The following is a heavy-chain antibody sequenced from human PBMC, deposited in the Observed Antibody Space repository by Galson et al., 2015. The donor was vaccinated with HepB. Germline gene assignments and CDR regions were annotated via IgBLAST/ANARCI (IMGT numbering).Heavy chain of an antibody. D-gene: IGHD3-3*01. CDR1: GFTFSSYA. Sequence: SLRLSCAASGFTFSSYAMHWVRQAPGKGLEWVAVISYDGSNKYYADSVKGRFTISRDNSKNTLYLQMNSLRAEDTAVYYCARGDFWSGYYLHYYYMDVWSKGTTVTVSS. J-gene: IGHJ6*03. CDR3: ARGDFWSGYYLHYYYMDV. V-gene: IGHV3-30-3*01. CDR2: ISYDGSNK.